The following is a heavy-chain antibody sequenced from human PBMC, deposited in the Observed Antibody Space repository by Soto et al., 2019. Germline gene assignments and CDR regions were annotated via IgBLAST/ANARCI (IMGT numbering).Heavy chain of an antibody. D-gene: IGHD2-2*02. Sequence: QVQLVQSGAEVKKPGASVKVSCKASGYTFTSYYMHWVRQAPGQGLEWLGIINPSDGSTSYVQKFQGAATLTRDTSTSPVYVEFGSLRSDDTAVYYCARAITCRRSSCYMEELDPWGQGTLVTVCS. CDR2: INPSDGST. V-gene: IGHV1-46*01. CDR1: GYTFTSYY. J-gene: IGHJ5*02. CDR3: ARAITCRRSSCYMEELDP.